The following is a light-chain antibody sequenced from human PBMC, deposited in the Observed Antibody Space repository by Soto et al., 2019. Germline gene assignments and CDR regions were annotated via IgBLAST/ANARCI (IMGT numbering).Light chain of an antibody. CDR3: QQYGSSPIT. CDR1: QSVSSRY. V-gene: IGKV3D-20*01. Sequence: EIVLTQSPATPSLSPGEKVTLSCGARQSVSSRYLAWYQQKPGLAPRLLIYDASSRATGIPDRFSGSGSGTDFTLAISRLEPEDFAVYYCQQYGSSPITFGQGTRLEIK. CDR2: DAS. J-gene: IGKJ5*01.